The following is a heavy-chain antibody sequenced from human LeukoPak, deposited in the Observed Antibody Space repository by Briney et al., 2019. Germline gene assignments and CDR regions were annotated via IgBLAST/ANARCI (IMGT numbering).Heavy chain of an antibody. J-gene: IGHJ4*02. CDR1: GGSISSYY. CDR3: ARVAAAGTLFDY. D-gene: IGHD6-13*01. Sequence: PPETLSLTCTVSGGSISSYYWSWIRQPPGKGLEWIGYIYYSGSTNYNPSLKSRVTISVDTSKNQFSLKLSSVTAADTAVYYCARVAAAGTLFDYWGQGTLVTVSS. V-gene: IGHV4-59*01. CDR2: IYYSGST.